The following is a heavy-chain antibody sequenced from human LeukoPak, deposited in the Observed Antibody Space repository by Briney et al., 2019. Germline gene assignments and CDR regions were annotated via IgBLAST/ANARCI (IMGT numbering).Heavy chain of an antibody. CDR1: GGSFSGYY. J-gene: IGHJ4*02. D-gene: IGHD3-22*01. Sequence: SETLSLTCVVYGGSFSGYYWSWIRQPPGKGLEWIGEINHSGSTNYNPSLKSRVTISVDTSKNQFSLKLSSVTAADTAVYYRARGRTYYYDSSGYYLFDYWGQGTLVTVSS. V-gene: IGHV4-34*01. CDR2: INHSGST. CDR3: ARGRTYYYDSSGYYLFDY.